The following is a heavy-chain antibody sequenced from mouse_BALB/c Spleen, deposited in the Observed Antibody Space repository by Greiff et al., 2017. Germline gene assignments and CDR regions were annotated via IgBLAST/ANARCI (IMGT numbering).Heavy chain of an antibody. V-gene: IGHV2-2*02. CDR3: ASNDGYYAMDY. CDR2: IWSGGST. CDR1: GFSLTSYG. J-gene: IGHJ4*01. Sequence: VKLMESGPGLVQPSQSLSITCTVSGFSLTSYGVHWVRQSPGKGLEWLGVIWSGGSTDYNAAFISRLSISKDNSKSQVFFKMNSLQANDTAIYYCASNDGYYAMDYWGQGTSVTVSS. D-gene: IGHD2-3*01.